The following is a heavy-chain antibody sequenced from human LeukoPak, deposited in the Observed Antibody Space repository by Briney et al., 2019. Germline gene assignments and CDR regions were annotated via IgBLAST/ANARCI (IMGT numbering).Heavy chain of an antibody. CDR2: MNPNSGNT. CDR1: GYTFTSYD. V-gene: IGHV1-8*01. CDR3: ARRGSGWYYYYYYGVDV. Sequence: GASVKVSCKDSGYTFTSYDINWVGQATGQGLEWMEWMNPNSGNTGYAQKFQGRVTMTRTTSISTAYMGLSSLRSEDTAVYYCARRGSGWYYYYYYGVDVWGQGTTVTVSS. D-gene: IGHD6-19*01. J-gene: IGHJ6*02.